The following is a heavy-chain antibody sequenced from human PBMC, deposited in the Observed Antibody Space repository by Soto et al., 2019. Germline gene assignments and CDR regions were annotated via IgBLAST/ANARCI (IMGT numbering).Heavy chain of an antibody. J-gene: IGHJ6*02. CDR2: ISAYNGNT. Sequence: QVQLVQSGAEVKKPGASVKVSCKASGYTFTSYGISWVRQAPGQGLEWMGGISAYNGNTNYAQKLQGRVTITTDTSTSTAYMELRSLVSDDTAVYYCAREVGATAYYYYGMYVWGQGTTVTVSS. CDR3: AREVGATAYYYYGMYV. V-gene: IGHV1-18*01. CDR1: GYTFTSYG. D-gene: IGHD1-26*01.